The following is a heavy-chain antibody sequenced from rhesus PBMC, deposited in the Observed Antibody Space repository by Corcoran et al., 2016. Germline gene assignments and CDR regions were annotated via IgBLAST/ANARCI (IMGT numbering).Heavy chain of an antibody. D-gene: IGHD3-3*01. CDR1: GGSISSGYG. Sequence: QVQLQESGPGLVKPSETLSLTCAVSGGSISSGYGWSWIRQPPGKGLEWIGYIFGSSGNTYYHPSLNIRVTISKDTSKNQFSLKLSSVTAADTAVYYCATYNFWTGYRDYWGQGVLVTVSS. V-gene: IGHV4S7*01. J-gene: IGHJ4*01. CDR2: IFGSSGNT. CDR3: ATYNFWTGYRDY.